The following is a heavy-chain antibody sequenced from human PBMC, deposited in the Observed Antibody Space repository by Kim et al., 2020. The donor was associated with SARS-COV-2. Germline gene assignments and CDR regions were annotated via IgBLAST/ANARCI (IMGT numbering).Heavy chain of an antibody. D-gene: IGHD1-26*01. CDR2: IYYTGSA. Sequence: SETLSLTCTVSGGSISSYYWSWIRQPPGKGLEWIGYIYYTGSANYNPSLKSRVTISVDTSKNQFSLKLSSVTAADTAVYYCAREIRGGGYTNWSRGTLVTVSS. CDR1: GGSISSYY. CDR3: AREIRGGGYTN. J-gene: IGHJ4*02. V-gene: IGHV4-59*01.